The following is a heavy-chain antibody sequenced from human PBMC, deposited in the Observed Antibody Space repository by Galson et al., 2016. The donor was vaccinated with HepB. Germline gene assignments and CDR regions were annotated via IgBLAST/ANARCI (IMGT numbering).Heavy chain of an antibody. CDR3: TRKINRGNSGRFFDY. J-gene: IGHJ4*02. V-gene: IGHV1-3*01. D-gene: IGHD2/OR15-2a*01. Sequence: SVKVSCKASGYTFASYTVHWVYLAPGQRLEWMGWIDAGNGDTKYSQKFQGRVAITRDTSASTAYMELSSLRSEDTAVYYGTRKINRGNSGRFFDYWGQGTPVTVSS. CDR2: IDAGNGDT. CDR1: GYTFASYT.